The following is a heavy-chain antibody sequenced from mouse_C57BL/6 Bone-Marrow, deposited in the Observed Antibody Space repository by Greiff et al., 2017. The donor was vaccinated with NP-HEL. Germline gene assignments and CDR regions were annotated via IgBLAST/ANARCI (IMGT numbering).Heavy chain of an antibody. D-gene: IGHD1-1*01. Sequence: QVQLQQSGAELARPGASVKLSCKASGYTFTSYGISWVQQRPGQGLEWIGEIYPRSGNTYYNEKFKGKATLTADKSSSTAYLELRSLTSEDSAVYFCARGVTTVVEYWGQGTLVTVSA. CDR1: GYTFTSYG. CDR2: IYPRSGNT. V-gene: IGHV1-81*01. J-gene: IGHJ3*01. CDR3: ARGVTTVVEY.